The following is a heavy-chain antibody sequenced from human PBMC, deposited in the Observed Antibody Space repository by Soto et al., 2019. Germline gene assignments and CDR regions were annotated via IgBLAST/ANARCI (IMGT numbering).Heavy chain of an antibody. CDR3: ARLDPITGYYFDY. CDR1: GGSISSYY. J-gene: IGHJ4*02. CDR2: IYYSGST. Sequence: PSETLSLTCTVSGGSISSYYWSWIRQPPGKGLEWIGYIYYSGSTNYNPSLKSRVTISVDTSKNQFSLKLSSVTAADTAVYYCARLDPITGYYFDYWGQGTLVTGSS. V-gene: IGHV4-59*08.